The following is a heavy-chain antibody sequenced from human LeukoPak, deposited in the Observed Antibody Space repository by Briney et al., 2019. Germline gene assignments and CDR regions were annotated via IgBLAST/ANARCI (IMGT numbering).Heavy chain of an antibody. CDR3: ARGPPNYDILTGYYYYYYYMDV. D-gene: IGHD3-9*01. CDR1: GFTFSSYS. V-gene: IGHV3-21*01. CDR2: TSSSSSYI. J-gene: IGHJ6*03. Sequence: PGGSLRLSCAASGFTFSSYSMNWVRQAPGKGLEWVSSTSSSSSYIYYADSVKGRFTISRDNANNSLYLQMNSLRAEDTAVYYCARGPPNYDILTGYYYYYYYMDVWGKGTTVTVSS.